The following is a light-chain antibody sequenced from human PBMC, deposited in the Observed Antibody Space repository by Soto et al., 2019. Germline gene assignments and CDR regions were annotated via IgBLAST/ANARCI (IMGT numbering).Light chain of an antibody. CDR2: DAS. CDR1: QSISGG. Sequence: DIQLTQSPSTLSASVGDRVSITCRASQSISGGLAWYQKKPEKAPRLLVYDASGLQSGVPSRFSGSGSGTEFTLPVSDLLLEDFATYYCQQYNTDSPWTFGQGTKVEIK. J-gene: IGKJ1*01. CDR3: QQYNTDSPWT. V-gene: IGKV1-5*01.